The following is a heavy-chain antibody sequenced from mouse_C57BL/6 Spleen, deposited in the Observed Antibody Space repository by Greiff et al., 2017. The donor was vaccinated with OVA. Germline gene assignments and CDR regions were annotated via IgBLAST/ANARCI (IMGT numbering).Heavy chain of an antibody. J-gene: IGHJ1*03. V-gene: IGHV1-82*01. CDR2: IYPGDGDT. CDR3: ARGTYYSNYGYFDV. D-gene: IGHD2-5*01. Sequence: VQLQQSGPELVKPGASVKISCKASGYAFSSSWMNWVKQRPGKGLEWIGRIYPGDGDTNYNGKFKGKGTLTADKSSSTAYMQLSSLTSEDSAVYFCARGTYYSNYGYFDVWCTGTTVTVSS. CDR1: GYAFSSSW.